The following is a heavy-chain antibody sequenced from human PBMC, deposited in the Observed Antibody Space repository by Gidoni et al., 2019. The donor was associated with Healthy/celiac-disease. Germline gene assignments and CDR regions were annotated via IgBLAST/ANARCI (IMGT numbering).Heavy chain of an antibody. CDR1: GFPFSSCA. J-gene: IGHJ4*02. V-gene: IGHV3-23*01. Sequence: EVQLLESGGGLVQPGASLRLSCSPSGFPFSSCAMSWVRQAPGKGLEWVSAIRGSGGSTYYADSVKGRFTISRDNSKNTLYLQMNSLRAEDTAVYYCAKDPGWQQLVEIPFDYWGQGTLVTVSS. CDR2: IRGSGGST. D-gene: IGHD6-13*01. CDR3: AKDPGWQQLVEIPFDY.